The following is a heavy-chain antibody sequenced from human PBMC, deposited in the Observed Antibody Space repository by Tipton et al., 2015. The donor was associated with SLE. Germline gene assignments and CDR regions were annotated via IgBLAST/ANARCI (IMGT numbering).Heavy chain of an antibody. D-gene: IGHD3-22*01. Sequence: TLSLTCTVSSGSLSSYYWSWIRQLLGKGLEWIGYIYTSGSTNYNPSLNSRVAISVDTSKNKFSLKLSSVTAADTAVYYCAREPYYYDSSGYYVSWFDPWGQGTLVTVSS. CDR1: SGSLSSYY. J-gene: IGHJ5*02. CDR2: IYTSGST. V-gene: IGHV4-4*08. CDR3: AREPYYYDSSGYYVSWFDP.